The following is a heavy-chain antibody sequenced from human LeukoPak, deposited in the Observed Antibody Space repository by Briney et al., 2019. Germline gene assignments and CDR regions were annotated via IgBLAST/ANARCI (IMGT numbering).Heavy chain of an antibody. CDR3: ARHSRGYYDSTGYYYGSHAFDI. D-gene: IGHD3-22*01. V-gene: IGHV4-39*01. CDR1: GGSIISSTYY. CDR2: IYYSGAP. Sequence: KPSETLSLTRTFSGGSIISSTYYWGWVPQPPREGPEWVGGIYYSGAPYYNPSLKSRVTISVDTSRNQFSLKLSSVTAADTAVFHCARHSRGYYDSTGYYYGSHAFDIWGQGTMVTVSS. J-gene: IGHJ3*02.